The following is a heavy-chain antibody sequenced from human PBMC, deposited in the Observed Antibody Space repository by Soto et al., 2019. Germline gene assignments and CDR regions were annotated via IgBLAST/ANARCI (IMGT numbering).Heavy chain of an antibody. Sequence: QVQLVESGGGVVQPGRSLRLSCAASGFTFSSYGMHWVRQAPGEGLEWVAFVYYDGSIEYYTDSVKGRFTISRDNSKNTVDLQMNSLRAEDTAVYYCARYFGTSGWFYYFDYWGQGTPVTVSS. CDR2: VYYDGSIE. CDR3: ARYFGTSGWFYYFDY. CDR1: GFTFSSYG. V-gene: IGHV3-33*01. J-gene: IGHJ4*02. D-gene: IGHD6-19*01.